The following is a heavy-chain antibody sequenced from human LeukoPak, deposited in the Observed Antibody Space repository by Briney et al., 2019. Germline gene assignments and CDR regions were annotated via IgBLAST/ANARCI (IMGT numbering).Heavy chain of an antibody. CDR3: ARDGEYCSSTSCHWDY. J-gene: IGHJ4*02. Sequence: ASVKVSCKASGYTFTSYGISWVRQAPGQGLEWMGWISAYNGNTNYAQKLQGRVTMTTDTSTSTAYMELRSLRSDDTAVYYCARDGEYCSSTSCHWDYWGQGTLVTVSS. CDR2: ISAYNGNT. CDR1: GYTFTSYG. D-gene: IGHD2-2*01. V-gene: IGHV1-18*01.